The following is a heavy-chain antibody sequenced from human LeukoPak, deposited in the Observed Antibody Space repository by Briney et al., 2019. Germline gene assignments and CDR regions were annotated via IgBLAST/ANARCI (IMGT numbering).Heavy chain of an antibody. CDR2: IILILGIA. CDR3: ATPVVAATSYYYYGMDV. CDR1: GGTFSSYA. D-gene: IGHD2-15*01. V-gene: IGHV1-69*04. J-gene: IGHJ6*02. Sequence: SVKVSCKASGGTFSSYAISWVRQAPGQGLEWMGRIILILGIANYAQKFQGRVTITADKSTSTAYMELSSLRSEDTAVYYCATPVVAATSYYYYGMDVWGQGTTVTVSS.